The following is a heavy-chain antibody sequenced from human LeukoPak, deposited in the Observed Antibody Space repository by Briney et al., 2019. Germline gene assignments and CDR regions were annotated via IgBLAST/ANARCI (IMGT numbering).Heavy chain of an antibody. D-gene: IGHD3-10*01. CDR2: IYTSGST. V-gene: IGHV4-4*07. Sequence: SETLSLTCNVSGGSISSYYWSWIRQPPGKGLEWIGRIYTSGSTNYNPSLKSRVTMSVDTSKNQFSLKLSSVTAADTAVYYCARGRMVRGVIDYFDYWGQGTLVTVSS. J-gene: IGHJ4*02. CDR1: GGSISSYY. CDR3: ARGRMVRGVIDYFDY.